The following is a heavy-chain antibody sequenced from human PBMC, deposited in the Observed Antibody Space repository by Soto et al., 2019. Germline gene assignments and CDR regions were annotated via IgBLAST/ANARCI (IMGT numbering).Heavy chain of an antibody. CDR1: GFTFSSYA. CDR3: ARPGYYYDSSGYYWFDP. D-gene: IGHD3-22*01. Sequence: GGSLRLSCAASGFTFSSYAMHWVRQAPGKGLEWVAVISYDGSNKYYADSVKGRFTISRDNSKNTLYLQMNSLRAEDTAVYYCARPGYYYDSSGYYWFDPWGQGTLVTVSS. V-gene: IGHV3-30-3*01. CDR2: ISYDGSNK. J-gene: IGHJ5*02.